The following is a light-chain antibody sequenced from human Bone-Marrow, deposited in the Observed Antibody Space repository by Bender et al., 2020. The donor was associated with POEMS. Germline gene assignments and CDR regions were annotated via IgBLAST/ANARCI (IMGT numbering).Light chain of an antibody. J-gene: IGLJ3*02. CDR3: ATWDDSLNGWV. V-gene: IGLV1-44*01. Sequence: QSVLTQPPSPSGPPGRGATISGLEGASSLEGYLLNGISRRQERAPKLVIFNNSKRPSGVPDRFSGSNSGTSASLAISGLLSDDEADFYCATWDDSLNGWVFGGGTKLTVL. CDR2: NNS. CDR1: ASSLEGYL.